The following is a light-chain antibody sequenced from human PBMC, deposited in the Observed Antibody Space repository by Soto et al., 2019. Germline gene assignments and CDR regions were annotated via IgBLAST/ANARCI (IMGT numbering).Light chain of an antibody. CDR1: ESISRH. V-gene: IGKV1-39*01. Sequence: DIQMTQSPSSLSASAGDRVTITCRASESISRHLNWYQQKPGKAPKILIYAASSLQNGVPSRFRGSGSGTDFTLTITNLQPEDFATYYCQQTYSTLSITFGQGTRLDI. CDR3: QQTYSTLSIT. CDR2: AAS. J-gene: IGKJ5*01.